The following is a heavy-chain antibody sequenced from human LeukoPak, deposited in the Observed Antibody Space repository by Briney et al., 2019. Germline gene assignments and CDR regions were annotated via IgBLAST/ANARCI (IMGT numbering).Heavy chain of an antibody. D-gene: IGHD3-10*01. CDR3: ARDRGDPGSDAFDI. Sequence: GGSLRLSCAASGFTFSSYSMNWVRQAPGKGLEWVSSISSSSSYIYYADSVKGRFTISRDNAKNSLYLQMNSLRAEDTAVYYCARDRGDPGSDAFDIWGQGTMVTVSS. CDR1: GFTFSSYS. CDR2: ISSSSSYI. V-gene: IGHV3-21*01. J-gene: IGHJ3*02.